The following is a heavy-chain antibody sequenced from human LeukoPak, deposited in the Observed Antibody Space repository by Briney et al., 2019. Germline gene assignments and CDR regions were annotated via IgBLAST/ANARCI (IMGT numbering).Heavy chain of an antibody. CDR3: ARGPYSYDRSGAFDI. CDR2: ISSSGST. CDR1: GGSISSYY. V-gene: IGHV4-4*07. D-gene: IGHD3-22*01. Sequence: SETLSLTCTVSGGSISSYYWSWIRQPAGKGLEWIGRISSSGSTNYNPSLKSRVTISVDTSKNQFSLKLSSVTAADTAGYFCARGPYSYDRSGAFDIWGQGTMVTVSS. J-gene: IGHJ3*02.